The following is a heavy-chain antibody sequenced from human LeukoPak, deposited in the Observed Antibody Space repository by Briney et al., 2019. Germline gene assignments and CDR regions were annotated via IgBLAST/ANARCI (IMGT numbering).Heavy chain of an antibody. V-gene: IGHV1-2*02. D-gene: IGHD3-10*01. Sequence: ASVKVSCKASGYTFIDYYMHWVRQAPGQGLEWMGWINPNSGGTNYAQNFQGRVTMTRDTSISTAYMELSRLSSDDTAVYYCATDMVRGLILRRVLDYWGQGTLVTVSS. CDR2: INPNSGGT. CDR1: GYTFIDYY. CDR3: ATDMVRGLILRRVLDY. J-gene: IGHJ4*02.